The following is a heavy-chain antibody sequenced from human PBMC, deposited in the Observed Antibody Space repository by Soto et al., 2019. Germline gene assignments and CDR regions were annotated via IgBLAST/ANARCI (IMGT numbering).Heavy chain of an antibody. CDR3: ARRGGSGNNKYESFNMDV. CDR1: GYSFTNHW. V-gene: IGHV5-51*01. Sequence: GESLKISCKGSGYSFTNHWIGWVRQMPGKGLEWMGIIYPGDSDTKYSPSFQGQVTFSADKSISTAYLQWSSLKASDSAMYYCARRGGSGNNKYESFNMDVWGQGNTVTVSS. CDR2: IYPGDSDT. J-gene: IGHJ6*02. D-gene: IGHD2-15*01.